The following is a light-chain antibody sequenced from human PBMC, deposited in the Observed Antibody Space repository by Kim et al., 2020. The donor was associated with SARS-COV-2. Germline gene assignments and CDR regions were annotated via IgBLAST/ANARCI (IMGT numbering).Light chain of an antibody. CDR3: QQYNNWPPYT. CDR1: QSVSSN. J-gene: IGKJ2*01. CDR2: GAS. V-gene: IGKV3-15*01. Sequence: VSPGERATRSCRASQSVSSNLAWYQQKPGQAPRLLIYGASTRATGIPASFSGSGSGTEFTLTISSLQSEDFAVYYCQQYNNWPPYTFGQGTKLEI.